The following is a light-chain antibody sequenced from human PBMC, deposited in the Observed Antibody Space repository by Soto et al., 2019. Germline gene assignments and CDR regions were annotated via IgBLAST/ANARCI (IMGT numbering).Light chain of an antibody. CDR1: SGSVSASSY. V-gene: IGLV8-61*01. CDR2: NTN. Sequence: QAVVTQEPSFSVSPGGTVTLTCALNSGSVSASSYPSWCQQTPGQAPRTLIYNTNTRSSGVPDRFSGSILGNKAALTITGAQADDESDYYCVLFMGSGISVFGTGTKLTVL. J-gene: IGLJ1*01. CDR3: VLFMGSGISV.